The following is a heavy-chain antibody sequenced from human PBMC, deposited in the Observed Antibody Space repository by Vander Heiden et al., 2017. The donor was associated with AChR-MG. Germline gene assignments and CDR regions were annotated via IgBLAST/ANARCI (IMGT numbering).Heavy chain of an antibody. CDR2: INPNSGNT. CDR1: GYTVTSYD. V-gene: IGHV1-8*01. D-gene: IGHD3-10*01. Sequence: QVQLVQSGAEVKKPGDSVKVSCKASGYTVTSYDTNGVRQATGQGLEWMGWINPNSGNTGYAQKFQGRVTMTRNTSINTAYMGLSSLRSEDTAVYYCARGAGSYGSGTQTDYWGQGTLVTVSS. J-gene: IGHJ4*02. CDR3: ARGAGSYGSGTQTDY.